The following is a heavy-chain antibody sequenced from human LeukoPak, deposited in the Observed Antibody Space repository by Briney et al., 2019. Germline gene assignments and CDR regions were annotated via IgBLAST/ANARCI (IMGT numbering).Heavy chain of an antibody. J-gene: IGHJ4*02. Sequence: ASVKVSCKASGYTFTSYDINWVRQATGQGLEWMGWMNPNSGNTGYAQRFQGRVTMTRNTSISTAYMELSSLGSEDTAVYYCARGPHTSGWPQQYYWGQGTLVTVSS. CDR1: GYTFTSYD. CDR3: ARGPHTSGWPQQYY. D-gene: IGHD6-19*01. V-gene: IGHV1-8*01. CDR2: MNPNSGNT.